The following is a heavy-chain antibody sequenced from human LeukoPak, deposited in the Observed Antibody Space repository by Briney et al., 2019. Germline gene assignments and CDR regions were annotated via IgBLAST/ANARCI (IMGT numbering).Heavy chain of an antibody. CDR1: GFTLSSHA. J-gene: IGHJ4*02. Sequence: PGRSLRLSCAASGFTLSSHAMHWVRQAPGKGLEWVAVLSYDGSNKNYADSVKGRFTISRDNSKNTLYLQMNSLRAEDTAVYYCATAGNYRFDYWGQGTLVTVSS. V-gene: IGHV3-30-3*01. CDR2: LSYDGSNK. CDR3: ATAGNYRFDY. D-gene: IGHD1-7*01.